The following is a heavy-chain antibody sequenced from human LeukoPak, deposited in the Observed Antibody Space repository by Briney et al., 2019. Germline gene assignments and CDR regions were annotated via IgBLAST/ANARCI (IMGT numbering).Heavy chain of an antibody. J-gene: IGHJ5*02. CDR1: GFTFSSYA. V-gene: IGHV3-30-3*01. Sequence: GGSLGLSCAASGFTFSSYAMHWVRQAPGKGLEWVAVISYDGSNKYYADSVKGRFTISRDNSKNTLYLQMNSLRAEDTAVYYCARGLDSSGYRNWFDPWGQGTLVTVSS. CDR2: ISYDGSNK. CDR3: ARGLDSSGYRNWFDP. D-gene: IGHD3-22*01.